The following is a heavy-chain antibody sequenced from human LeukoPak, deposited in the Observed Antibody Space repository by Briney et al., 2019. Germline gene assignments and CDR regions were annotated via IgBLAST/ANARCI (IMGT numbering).Heavy chain of an antibody. Sequence: GGSLRLSCATSGFTFSSYSMNWVRQAPGKGLEWVSSISSSSSYIYYADSVKGRFTISRDNAKNSLYLQMNSLRAEDTAVYYCAREVGGCYDYWGQGTLVTVSS. CDR2: ISSSSSYI. CDR1: GFTFSSYS. J-gene: IGHJ4*02. CDR3: AREVGGCYDY. V-gene: IGHV3-21*01. D-gene: IGHD2-15*01.